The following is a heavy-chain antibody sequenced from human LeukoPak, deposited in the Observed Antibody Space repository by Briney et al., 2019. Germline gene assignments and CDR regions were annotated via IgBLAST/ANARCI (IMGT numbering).Heavy chain of an antibody. Sequence: PGRSLRLSCAASGFTFSSYGIHWVRQAPGKGLEWVAVIWYDASNKYYVDSVKGRFTISRDNSKNTLYLQMNSLRDDDTAVYYCVRGVGVSRFNYLDPWGQGTLVIVSS. V-gene: IGHV3-33*08. D-gene: IGHD1-7*01. CDR3: VRGVGVSRFNYLDP. CDR1: GFTFSSYG. J-gene: IGHJ5*02. CDR2: IWYDASNK.